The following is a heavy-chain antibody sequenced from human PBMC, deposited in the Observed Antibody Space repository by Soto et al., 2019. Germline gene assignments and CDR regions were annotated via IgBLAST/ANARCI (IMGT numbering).Heavy chain of an antibody. D-gene: IGHD3-3*01. CDR3: ARCTNYDFWSGYSAYYFDY. J-gene: IGHJ4*02. CDR2: ISYDGSNK. CDR1: VFTFSSYG. V-gene: IGHV3-30*03. Sequence: GGSLKLSCAASVFTFSSYGMHWVRQAPGKGLDWVAVISYDGSNKYYADSVKGRFTISRDNSKNTLYLQMNSLRAEDTAVYYCARCTNYDFWSGYSAYYFDYWGQGTLVTVSS.